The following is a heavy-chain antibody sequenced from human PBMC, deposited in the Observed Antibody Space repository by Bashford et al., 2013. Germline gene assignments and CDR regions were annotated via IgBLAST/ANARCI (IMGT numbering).Heavy chain of an antibody. D-gene: IGHD3-16*01. CDR2: ISTGSITI. CDR3: AKDFTVYDYVWGSLSMDV. V-gene: IGHV3-48*01. CDR1: GFTFSSYS. J-gene: IGHJ6*02. Sequence: GGPVRLSCAASGFTFSSYSMNWVRQAPGKGPEWLSYISTGSITIKYADSVKGRFTISRDNAKNSVYLQMNSLRAEDTAVYYCAKDFTVYDYVWGSLSMDVWGQGTTVTVSS.